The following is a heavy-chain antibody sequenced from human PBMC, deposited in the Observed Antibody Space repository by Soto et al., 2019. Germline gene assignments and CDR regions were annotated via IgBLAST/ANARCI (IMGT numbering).Heavy chain of an antibody. Sequence: ASVKVSCKASGYTFTSYYMHWVRQAPGQGLEWMGIINPSGGSTSYAQKFQGRVTMTRDTSTSTVYMELSSLRSEDTAVYYCARRRSAGGNTYYCGSGSPSDYYYGMDVWGQGTTVTVSS. D-gene: IGHD3-10*01. CDR3: ARRRSAGGNTYYCGSGSPSDYYYGMDV. CDR2: INPSGGST. V-gene: IGHV1-46*01. CDR1: GYTFTSYY. J-gene: IGHJ6*02.